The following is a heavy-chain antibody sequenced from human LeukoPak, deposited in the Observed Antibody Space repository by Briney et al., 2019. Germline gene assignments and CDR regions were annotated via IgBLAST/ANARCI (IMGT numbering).Heavy chain of an antibody. D-gene: IGHD1-1*01. CDR3: ARSRTDNSREGIDY. J-gene: IGHJ4*02. CDR1: GFTFSAYW. V-gene: IGHV3-23*01. CDR2: ISTSGEYK. Sequence: GGSLRLSCAASGFTFSAYWMSWVRQAPGKGLEWVSAISTSGEYKYYGDSVKGRFTISRDNSQDTLYLQMNSLRVEDTAIYYCARSRTDNSREGIDYWGQGALVTVS.